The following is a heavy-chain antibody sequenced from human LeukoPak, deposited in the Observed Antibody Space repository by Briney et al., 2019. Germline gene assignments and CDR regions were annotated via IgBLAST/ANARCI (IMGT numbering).Heavy chain of an antibody. V-gene: IGHV3-23*01. D-gene: IGHD3-22*01. CDR2: INAFGART. CDR3: VKDYYDSSGYYGDAFDI. CDR1: GFTFSGYA. Sequence: PGGSLRLSCEASGFTFSGYAMSWVRQAPGKGLEWVSSINAFGARTYYADSVKGRFTISRDNSKNTLYLQMSSLRAEDTAVYYCVKDYYDSSGYYGDAFDIWGQGTMVTVSS. J-gene: IGHJ3*02.